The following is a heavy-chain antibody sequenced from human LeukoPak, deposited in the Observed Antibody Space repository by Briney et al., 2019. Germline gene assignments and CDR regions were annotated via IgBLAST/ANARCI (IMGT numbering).Heavy chain of an antibody. V-gene: IGHV3-13*01. CDR1: GFTFSSYD. D-gene: IGHD3-10*01. CDR3: ARAGGSEDYFDY. CDR2: IGTAGDT. Sequence: GGSLRLSCAASGFTFSSYDMHWVRQATGKGLEWVSAIGTAGDTYYPGSVKGRFTISRENAKNSLYLQMNSLRAGDTAVYYCARAGGSEDYFDYWGQGTLVTVSS. J-gene: IGHJ4*02.